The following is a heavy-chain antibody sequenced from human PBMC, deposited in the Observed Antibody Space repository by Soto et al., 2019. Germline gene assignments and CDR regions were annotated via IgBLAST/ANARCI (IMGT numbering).Heavy chain of an antibody. D-gene: IGHD2-15*01. CDR1: GFTFSSYW. CDR2: IKQDGSEK. J-gene: IGHJ4*02. Sequence: PGGSLRLSCAASGFTFSSYWMSWVRQAPGKGLEWVANIKQDGSEKYYVDSVKGRFTISRDNAKNSLYLQMNSLRAEDTAVYYCARDNRYCSGGSCSRLGLSVYYFDYWGQGTLVTVSS. V-gene: IGHV3-7*01. CDR3: ARDNRYCSGGSCSRLGLSVYYFDY.